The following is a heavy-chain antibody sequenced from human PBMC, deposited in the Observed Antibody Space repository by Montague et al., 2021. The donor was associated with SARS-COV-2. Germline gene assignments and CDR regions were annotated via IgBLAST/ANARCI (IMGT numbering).Heavy chain of an antibody. CDR3: ARDISNSVVPAAMIVGAWYYYYGMDV. D-gene: IGHD2-2*01. J-gene: IGHJ6*02. CDR1: GFTFSSYS. V-gene: IGHV3-21*01. CDR2: ISSSSSYI. Sequence: SLRLSCAASGFTFSSYSMNWVRQVPGKGLEWVSSISSSSSYIYYADSVKGRFTISRDNAKNSLYLQMNSLRAEDTAVYYCARDISNSVVPAAMIVGAWYYYYGMDVWGQGTTVTVSS.